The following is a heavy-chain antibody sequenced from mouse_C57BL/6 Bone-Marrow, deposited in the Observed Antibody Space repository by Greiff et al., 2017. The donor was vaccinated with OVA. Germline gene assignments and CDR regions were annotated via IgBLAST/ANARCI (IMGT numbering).Heavy chain of an antibody. Sequence: EVMLVESEGGLVQPGSSMKLSCTASGFTFSDYYMAWVRQVPEKGLEWVANINYDGSSTYYLDSLKSRFIISRDNAKNILYLQMSSLKSEDTATYYCARGGGNYFDYWGQGTTLTVSS. CDR1: GFTFSDYY. J-gene: IGHJ2*01. CDR3: ARGGGNYFDY. V-gene: IGHV5-16*01. CDR2: INYDGSST.